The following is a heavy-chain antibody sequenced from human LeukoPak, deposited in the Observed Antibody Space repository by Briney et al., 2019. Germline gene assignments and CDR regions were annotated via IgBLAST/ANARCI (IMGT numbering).Heavy chain of an antibody. Sequence: GGSLRLSCTASGFTFSDYAMHWVRQAPGKGLEWVTVSSNHGRSQHYADSVKGRFTISRDNAKNSLHLQMNSLRAEDTALYYCAKGGKWELVGRGDKQDYWGQGTLVTVSS. CDR3: AKGGKWELVGRGDKQDY. CDR1: GFTFSDYA. CDR2: SSNHGRSQ. D-gene: IGHD1-26*01. J-gene: IGHJ4*02. V-gene: IGHV3-30*04.